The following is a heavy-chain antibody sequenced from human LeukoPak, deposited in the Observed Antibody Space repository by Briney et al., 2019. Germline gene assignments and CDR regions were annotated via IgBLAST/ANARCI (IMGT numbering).Heavy chain of an antibody. J-gene: IGHJ4*02. D-gene: IGHD3-3*01. CDR3: ARGALYDFWSGSSFDY. CDR2: IYYSGST. V-gene: IGHV4-59*01. Sequence: SETLSLTCTVSGGSISTYYWSWIRQPPGKGLEWIGYIYYSGSTNYNPSLKSRVTISVDPSKNQFSLKLSSVTAADTAVYYCARGALYDFWSGSSFDYWGQGTLVTVSS. CDR1: GGSISTYY.